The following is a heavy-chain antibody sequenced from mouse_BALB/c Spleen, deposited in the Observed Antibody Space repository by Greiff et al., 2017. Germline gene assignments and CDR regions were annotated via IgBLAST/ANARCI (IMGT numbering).Heavy chain of an antibody. CDR1: GYTFTSYY. CDR3: TRGWYYSYRYFDV. CDR2: INPSNGGT. Sequence: QVQLQQSGAELVKPGASVKLSCKASGYTFTSYYMYWVKQRPGQGLEWIGEINPSNGGTNFNEKFKSKATLTVDKSSSTAYMQLSSLTSEDSAVYYCTRGWYYSYRYFDVWGAGTTVTVSS. V-gene: IGHV1S81*02. D-gene: IGHD1-1*02. J-gene: IGHJ1*01.